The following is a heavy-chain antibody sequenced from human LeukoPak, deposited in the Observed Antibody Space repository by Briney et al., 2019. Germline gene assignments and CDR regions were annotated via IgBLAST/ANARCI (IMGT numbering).Heavy chain of an antibody. V-gene: IGHV3-23*01. CDR3: AKDGEPYYYGSGSSMDV. CDR2: ISGSGGST. CDR1: GFTFSSYA. J-gene: IGHJ6*02. Sequence: GSLRLSCAASGFTFSSYAMSWVRQAPGKGLEWVSAISGSGGSTYYADSVKGRFTISRDNSKNTLYLQMDSLRAEDTAVYYCAKDGEPYYYGSGSSMDVWGQGTTVTVSS. D-gene: IGHD3-10*01.